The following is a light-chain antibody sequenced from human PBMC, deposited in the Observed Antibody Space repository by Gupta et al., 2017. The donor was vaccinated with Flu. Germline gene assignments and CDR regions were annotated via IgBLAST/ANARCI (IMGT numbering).Light chain of an antibody. CDR2: DAS. J-gene: IGKJ4*01. Sequence: DIQMTQSPYSLSASLGDRVTITCQSSQGISYYLNWYQQKPGKAPNLLIYDASNLKTGVPSRFSGSGYGTDFTLTISSLQPEDNSTYYCQQYDNFPLTFGGGTKVEIK. V-gene: IGKV1-33*01. CDR1: QGISYY. CDR3: QQYDNFPLT.